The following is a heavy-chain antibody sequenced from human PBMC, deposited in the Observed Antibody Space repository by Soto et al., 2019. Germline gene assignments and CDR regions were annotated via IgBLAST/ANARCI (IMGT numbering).Heavy chain of an antibody. J-gene: IGHJ4*02. D-gene: IGHD6-19*01. Sequence: EVQLVESGGGLVQPGRSLRLSCAASGFTFGDYAMQWVRQAPGKGLEWVSAISWNSGSIDYADSVKGRFTISRDNAKNSLYQQMTSLRAEDTALYYWAKSHTTSGWYVTPDYWGQGTRVTVSS. V-gene: IGHV3-9*01. CDR3: AKSHTTSGWYVTPDY. CDR2: ISWNSGSI. CDR1: GFTFGDYA.